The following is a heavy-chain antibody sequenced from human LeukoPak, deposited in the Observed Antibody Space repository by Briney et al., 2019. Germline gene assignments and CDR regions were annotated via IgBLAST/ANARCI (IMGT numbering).Heavy chain of an antibody. CDR1: GGSISSGSYY. J-gene: IGHJ6*03. Sequence: ESSETLSLTCTVSGGSISSGSYYWSWIRQPGGKGLEWIGRIYTSGSTNYNPSLKSRVTISVDTSKNQFSLKLSSVTAADTAVYYCARVNRVRVPGGAGYYYYIEVWGKGTTVTVSS. V-gene: IGHV4-61*02. CDR3: ARVNRVRVPGGAGYYYYIEV. D-gene: IGHD2-8*02. CDR2: IYTSGST.